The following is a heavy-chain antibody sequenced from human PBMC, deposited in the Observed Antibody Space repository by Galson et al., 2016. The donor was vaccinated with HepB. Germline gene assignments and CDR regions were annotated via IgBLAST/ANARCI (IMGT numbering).Heavy chain of an antibody. J-gene: IGHJ5*02. Sequence: SVKVSCKASGYTFTNYAMHWVRQAPGQGLEWMGWIDAANGHTKSSQKLQGRVTITRDTSASTAYMELSSLRFEDTAVYYCARERSSWYRGWFDPWGQGTLVSVSS. D-gene: IGHD6-13*01. CDR3: ARERSSWYRGWFDP. V-gene: IGHV1-3*01. CDR1: GYTFTNYA. CDR2: IDAANGHT.